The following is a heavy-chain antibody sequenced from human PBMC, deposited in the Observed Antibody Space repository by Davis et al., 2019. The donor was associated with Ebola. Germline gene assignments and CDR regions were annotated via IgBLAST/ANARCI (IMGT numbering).Heavy chain of an antibody. V-gene: IGHV3-23*01. D-gene: IGHD2-21*02. CDR2: ISGRSTTI. J-gene: IGHJ4*02. Sequence: GGSLRLSCAASGFTFSSYAMSWVRQAPGKGLEWVSVISGRSTTIYYADSVKGRFTISRDNSKNTVYLQMNSLRDEDAAVYYCAKEGDYCGRDCYGSFDHWGQGTLVTVSS. CDR1: GFTFSSYA. CDR3: AKEGDYCGRDCYGSFDH.